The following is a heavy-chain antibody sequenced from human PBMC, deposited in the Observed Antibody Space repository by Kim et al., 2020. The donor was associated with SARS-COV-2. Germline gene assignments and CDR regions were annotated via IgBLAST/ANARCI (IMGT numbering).Heavy chain of an antibody. V-gene: IGHV4-39*01. J-gene: IGHJ3*02. CDR2: YYRRNA. CDR3: AAAFDI. Sequence: YYRRNAYYNPSLKSRVTISVDTSKNQFSLKLSSVTAADTAVYYCAAAFDIWGQGTMVTVSS.